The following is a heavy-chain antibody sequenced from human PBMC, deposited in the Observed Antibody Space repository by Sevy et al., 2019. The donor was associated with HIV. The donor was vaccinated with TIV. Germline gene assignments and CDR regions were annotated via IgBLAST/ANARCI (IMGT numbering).Heavy chain of an antibody. D-gene: IGHD3-3*01. V-gene: IGHV4-31*03. CDR1: GGSISSGGYY. CDR3: ASSITIFGVVY. Sequence: SETLSLTCTVSGGSISSGGYYWSWIRQHPGKVLEWIGYIYYSGSTYYNPSLKSRVTISVDTSKNQFSLKLSSVTAADTAVYYCASSITIFGVVYWGQGTLVTVSS. CDR2: IYYSGST. J-gene: IGHJ4*02.